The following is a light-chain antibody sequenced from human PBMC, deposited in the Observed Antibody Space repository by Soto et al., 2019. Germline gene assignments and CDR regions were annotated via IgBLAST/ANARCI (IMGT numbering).Light chain of an antibody. J-gene: IGKJ5*01. CDR2: GAS. Sequence: DIQMTQSLSFVSASVGDRVTITCRASQGISRWLAWYQQRPGKAPELLIYGASSLQSVVPSRFSGSWSGTDFTLTISSRQPEDLATYYCQQANTFPLSCGQGTRLEIK. CDR3: QQANTFPLS. V-gene: IGKV1-12*01. CDR1: QGISRW.